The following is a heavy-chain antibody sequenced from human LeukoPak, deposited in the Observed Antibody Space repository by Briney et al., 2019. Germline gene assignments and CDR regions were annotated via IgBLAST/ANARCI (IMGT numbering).Heavy chain of an antibody. D-gene: IGHD5-18*01. Sequence: GGSLRLSCAASGFIFGTYGMHWVRQTPGQGLEWMAVISHDGINTYYADSVKGRFTISRDNSENTLYLQMNSLRPEDTALYYCAKDKADSALEAWGQGTLVTVSS. V-gene: IGHV3-30*18. CDR2: ISHDGINT. CDR1: GFIFGTYG. J-gene: IGHJ5*02. CDR3: AKDKADSALEA.